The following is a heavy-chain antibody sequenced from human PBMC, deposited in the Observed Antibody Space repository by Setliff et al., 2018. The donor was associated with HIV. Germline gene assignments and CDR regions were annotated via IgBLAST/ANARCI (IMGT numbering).Heavy chain of an antibody. Sequence: SETLSLTCTVSGGSFRSSRYYWGWIRQPPGKGLEWIGNIHYGGFFWYSPSLKSRVTISVDTSKNQFFLRLSSVTAADTAIYYCARVYNLRVGSFYFDYWGQGTLVTVSS. J-gene: IGHJ4*02. D-gene: IGHD3-22*01. CDR2: IHYGGFF. CDR3: ARVYNLRVGSFYFDY. CDR1: GGSFRSSRYY. V-gene: IGHV4-39*07.